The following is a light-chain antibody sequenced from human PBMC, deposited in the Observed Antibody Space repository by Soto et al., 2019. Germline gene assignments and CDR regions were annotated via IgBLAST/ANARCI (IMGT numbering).Light chain of an antibody. Sequence: ETVLTQSPGTLSLSPGERATLSCRASQSVGGSLAWYQQRPGQAPRLLVYHTSNRPTAIPDRFSASGSGTAFTLTISSLQSEDFAVYYCQQYNNWPWTFGQGTKWIS. V-gene: IGKV3D-15*01. CDR3: QQYNNWPWT. CDR2: HTS. CDR1: QSVGGS. J-gene: IGKJ1*01.